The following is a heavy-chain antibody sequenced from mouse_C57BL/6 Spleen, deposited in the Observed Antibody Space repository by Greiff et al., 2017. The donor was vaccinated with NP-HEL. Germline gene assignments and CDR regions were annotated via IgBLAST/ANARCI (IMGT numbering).Heavy chain of an antibody. CDR3: AREGYYGSSPPGFAY. CDR1: GYTFTDYN. CDR2: INPNNGGT. V-gene: IGHV1-18*01. Sequence: EVQLQQSGPELVKPGASVKIPCKASGYTFTDYNMDWVKQSHGKSLEWIGDINPNNGGTIYNQKFKGKATLTVDKSSSTAYMELRSLTSEDTAVYYWAREGYYGSSPPGFAYWGQGTLVTVSA. J-gene: IGHJ3*01. D-gene: IGHD1-1*01.